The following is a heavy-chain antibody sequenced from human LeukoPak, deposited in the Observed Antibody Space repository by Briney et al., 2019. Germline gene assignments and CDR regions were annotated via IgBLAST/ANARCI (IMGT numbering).Heavy chain of an antibody. CDR2: ISYDGSNK. Sequence: GRSLRLSCAASGFTFSNYGMHWVRQAPGKGLEWVAVISYDGSNKYYADSVKGRFTISRDNSKNTLYLQMNSLTAEDTATYYCAKATGTLGNWGQGTLVTVSS. J-gene: IGHJ4*02. CDR3: AKATGTLGN. D-gene: IGHD1-26*01. CDR1: GFTFSNYG. V-gene: IGHV3-30*18.